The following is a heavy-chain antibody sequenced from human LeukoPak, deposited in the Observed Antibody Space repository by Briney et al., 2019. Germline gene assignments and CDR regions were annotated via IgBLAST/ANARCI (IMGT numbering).Heavy chain of an antibody. CDR3: TKGISMVAAPPFDY. J-gene: IGHJ4*02. CDR2: ISWNSRAM. Sequence: GGSLRLSCEGSGFSFDDYGMHWVRQAPGKGLEWVSGISWNSRAMGYSDSVKGRFTISRDNGKNSLYLQMNSLRAEDTAFYYCTKGISMVAAPPFDYWGQGTLVTVSS. CDR1: GFSFDDYG. V-gene: IGHV3-9*01. D-gene: IGHD2-15*01.